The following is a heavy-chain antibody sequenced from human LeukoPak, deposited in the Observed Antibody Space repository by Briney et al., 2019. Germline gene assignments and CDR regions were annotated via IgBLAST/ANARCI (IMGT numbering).Heavy chain of an antibody. CDR1: GGTFSTYA. Sequence: SVKVSCKASGGTFSTYAISWVRQAPGQGLEWMGGIIPIFGTANYAQKFQGRVTITADESTSTAYMELSSLRSEDTAVYYCARGRGLQLWFSDYWGQGTLVTVSS. D-gene: IGHD5-18*01. CDR3: ARGRGLQLWFSDY. CDR2: IIPIFGTA. J-gene: IGHJ4*02. V-gene: IGHV1-69*01.